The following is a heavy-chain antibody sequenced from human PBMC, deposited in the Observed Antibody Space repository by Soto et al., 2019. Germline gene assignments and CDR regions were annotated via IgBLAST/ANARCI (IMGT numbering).Heavy chain of an antibody. J-gene: IGHJ4*02. Sequence: PSETLSLTCTVSGGSISNFYWSWIRQPPGKGLEWIGYISYSGNTNYNPSLKSRVSISVDTSKNQLSLNLTSVTAADTAVYYCARAPMVLSRSYFDSWGQGP. D-gene: IGHD2-8*01. CDR2: ISYSGNT. V-gene: IGHV4-59*01. CDR1: GGSISNFY. CDR3: ARAPMVLSRSYFDS.